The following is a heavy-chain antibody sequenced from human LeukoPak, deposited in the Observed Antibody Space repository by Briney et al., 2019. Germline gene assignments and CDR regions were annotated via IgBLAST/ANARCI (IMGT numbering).Heavy chain of an antibody. CDR2: IYYSGST. V-gene: IGHV4-30-4*01. D-gene: IGHD3-22*01. CDR3: ARDTDYDSSGYTTV. CDR1: GGSISSGDYY. Sequence: SQTLSLTCTVSGGSISSGDYYWGWIRQPPGKGLEWIGYIYYSGSTYYNPSLKGRFTISVDKSKNQFSLKLSSVTAADTAVYYCARDTDYDSSGYTTVWGQGTLVTVSS. J-gene: IGHJ4*02.